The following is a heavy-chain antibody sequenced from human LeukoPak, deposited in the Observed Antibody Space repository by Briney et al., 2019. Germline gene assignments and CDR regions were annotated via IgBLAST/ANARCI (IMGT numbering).Heavy chain of an antibody. CDR1: GFTFSSYA. CDR2: ISYDGSNK. Sequence: PGGSLRLSCAASGFTFSSYAMSWVRQAPGKGLEWVAVISYDGSNKYYADSVKGRFTISRDNSKNTLYLQMNSLRAEDTAVYYCARWPSDYWGQGTLVTVSS. V-gene: IGHV3-30-3*01. J-gene: IGHJ4*02. CDR3: ARWPSDY.